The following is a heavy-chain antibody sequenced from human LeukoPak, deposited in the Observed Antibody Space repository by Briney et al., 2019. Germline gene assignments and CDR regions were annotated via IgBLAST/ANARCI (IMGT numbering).Heavy chain of an antibody. CDR1: GFTFSDYY. J-gene: IGHJ6*02. Sequence: GGSLRLSCAASGFTFSDYYMSWIRQAPGKGLEWVSYISSSGSTIYYADSVKGRFTISRDNAKNSLYLQMNSPRAAATAVYYCARDDAIFGVVTPRYYGMDVWGQGTTVTVSS. CDR3: ARDDAIFGVVTPRYYGMDV. CDR2: ISSSGSTI. V-gene: IGHV3-11*01. D-gene: IGHD3-3*01.